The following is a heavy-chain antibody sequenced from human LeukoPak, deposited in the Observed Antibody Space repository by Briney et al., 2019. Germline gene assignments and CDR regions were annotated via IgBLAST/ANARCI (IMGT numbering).Heavy chain of an antibody. D-gene: IGHD5-24*01. CDR2: IYDSGST. CDR3: AGGRWLQLPHY. V-gene: IGHV4-59*01. Sequence: PSETLSLTCTVSGGSMSSYYWSWIRQPPGKGLEWIGYIYDSGSTNYNPSFKSRVTISADTSKKEFSLKLTSMTAADTAVYYCAGGRWLQLPHYWGQGTLVTVSS. J-gene: IGHJ4*02. CDR1: GGSMSSYY.